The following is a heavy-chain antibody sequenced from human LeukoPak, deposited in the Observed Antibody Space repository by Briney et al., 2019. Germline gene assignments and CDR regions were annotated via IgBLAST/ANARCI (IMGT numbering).Heavy chain of an antibody. Sequence: SETLSLTCTVSGGSISSYYWNWIRQPPGKGLEWIGYIHYSGSTNYNPSLKRRVTMSLDTSKNQFSLKLSSVTAADPAVYYCARGCSAGTPHNWFDPWGQGTLVTVSS. CDR2: IHYSGST. CDR1: GGSISSYY. J-gene: IGHJ5*02. CDR3: ARGCSAGTPHNWFDP. V-gene: IGHV4-59*01. D-gene: IGHD6-13*01.